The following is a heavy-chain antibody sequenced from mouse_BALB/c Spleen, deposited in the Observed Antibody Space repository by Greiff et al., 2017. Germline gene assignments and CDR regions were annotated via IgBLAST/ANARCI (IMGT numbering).Heavy chain of an antibody. CDR1: GFNIKDTY. Sequence: VQLQQSGAELVKPGASVKLSCTASGFNIKDTYMHWVKQRPEQGLEWIGRIDPANGNTKYDPKFQGKATITADTSSNTAYLQLRSLTSEDTAVYYCARSPYGPLDDWGQGTSVTVSS. CDR2: IDPANGNT. J-gene: IGHJ4*01. CDR3: ARSPYGPLDD. V-gene: IGHV14-3*02. D-gene: IGHD2-10*02.